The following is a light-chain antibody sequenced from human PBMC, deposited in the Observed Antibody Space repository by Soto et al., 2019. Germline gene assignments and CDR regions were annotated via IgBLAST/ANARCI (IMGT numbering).Light chain of an antibody. J-gene: IGKJ3*01. CDR2: DAS. Sequence: DIQMTQSPSSLSASVGDRVTITCQASQDISRYLNWYQHKSGKAPRLLIYDASNLETGVPSRFSGRGSRTYFTSTISSLQPEDIATYYCQQYDNLFTFGPGTKVDIK. CDR3: QQYDNLFT. V-gene: IGKV1-33*01. CDR1: QDISRY.